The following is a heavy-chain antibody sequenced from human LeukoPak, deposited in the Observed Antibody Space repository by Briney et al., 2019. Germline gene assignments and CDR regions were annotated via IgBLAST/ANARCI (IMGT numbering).Heavy chain of an antibody. CDR1: GFTFSSYS. CDR2: ISSSSSYI. Sequence: PGGSLRLSCAASGFTFSSYSMNWVRQAPGKGLEWVSSISSSSSYIYYADSVKGRFTISRDNAKNSLYLQMNGLRAEDTAVYYCAGRLLTNYGFWSGYSKGYYGMDVWGQGTTVTVSS. J-gene: IGHJ6*02. CDR3: AGRLLTNYGFWSGYSKGYYGMDV. D-gene: IGHD3-3*01. V-gene: IGHV3-21*01.